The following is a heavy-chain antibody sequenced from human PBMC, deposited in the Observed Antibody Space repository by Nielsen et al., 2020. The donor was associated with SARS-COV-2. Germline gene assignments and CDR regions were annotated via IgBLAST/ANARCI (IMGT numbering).Heavy chain of an antibody. CDR2: IDPSDSYT. CDR1: GYSFTSYW. CDR3: ARPGALSTGATPGGMDV. Sequence: GESLKISCKGSGYSFTSYWISWVRQMPGKGLEWRGRIDPSDSYTNYSPSFQGHVTISADKSISTAYLQWSSLKASDTAMYYCARPGALSTGATPGGMDVWGQGTTVTGSS. V-gene: IGHV5-10-1*01. D-gene: IGHD2/OR15-2a*01. J-gene: IGHJ6*02.